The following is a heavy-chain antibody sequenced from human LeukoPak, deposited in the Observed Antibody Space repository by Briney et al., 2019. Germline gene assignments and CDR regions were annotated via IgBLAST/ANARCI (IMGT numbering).Heavy chain of an antibody. CDR2: IRFDGTIK. Sequence: PGGSLRLSCAASGFSFSDYGVHWVRQAPGKGLEWLAFIRFDGTIKYYADSVKGRLTIFRDTSKNTLHLQMNSLRAEDTGVYYCAKEGYHDSSDYYYYMDVWGKGTTVTVSS. CDR1: GFSFSDYG. D-gene: IGHD3-22*01. V-gene: IGHV3-30*02. CDR3: AKEGYHDSSDYYYYMDV. J-gene: IGHJ6*03.